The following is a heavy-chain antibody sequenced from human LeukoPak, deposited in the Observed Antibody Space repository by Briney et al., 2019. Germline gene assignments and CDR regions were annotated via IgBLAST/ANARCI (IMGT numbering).Heavy chain of an antibody. CDR2: ISAYNGNT. J-gene: IGHJ4*02. CDR1: GYTFTSYG. D-gene: IGHD4-17*01. V-gene: IGHV1-18*01. CDR3: ARDNDYGDSILTFDY. Sequence: GASVKVSCKASGYTFTSYGISRVRQAPGQGLEWMGWISAYNGNTNYAQKLQGRVTMTTDTSTSTAYMELRGLRSDDTAVYYCARDNDYGDSILTFDYWGQGTLVTVSS.